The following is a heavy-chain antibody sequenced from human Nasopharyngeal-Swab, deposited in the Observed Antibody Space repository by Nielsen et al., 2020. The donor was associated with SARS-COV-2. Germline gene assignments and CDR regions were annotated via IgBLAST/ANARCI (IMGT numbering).Heavy chain of an antibody. CDR3: ARSHYATRLDY. D-gene: IGHD4-17*01. J-gene: IGHJ4*02. V-gene: IGHV4-34*01. CDR2: IKHSGST. Sequence: SETLSLTCAVYGGSFSGYYWSWIRQPPGKGLEWIGEIKHSGSTNYNPSLKSRVTISVDTSKNQFSLKLSSVTAADTAVYYCARSHYATRLDYWGQGTLVTVSS. CDR1: GGSFSGYY.